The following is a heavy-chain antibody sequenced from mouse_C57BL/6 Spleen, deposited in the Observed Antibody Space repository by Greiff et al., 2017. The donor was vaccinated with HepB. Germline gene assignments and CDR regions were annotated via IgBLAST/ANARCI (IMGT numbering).Heavy chain of an antibody. CDR2: ISGGGGNT. D-gene: IGHD1-1*01. Sequence: EVMLVESGGGLVKPGGSLKLSCAASGFTFSSYTMSWVRQTPEKRLEWVATISGGGGNTYYPDSVKGRFTISRDNAKNTLYLQMSSLRSDDTALYYCARRPYYYGSSYNYFDYWGQGTTLTVSS. V-gene: IGHV5-9*01. CDR3: ARRPYYYGSSYNYFDY. J-gene: IGHJ2*01. CDR1: GFTFSSYT.